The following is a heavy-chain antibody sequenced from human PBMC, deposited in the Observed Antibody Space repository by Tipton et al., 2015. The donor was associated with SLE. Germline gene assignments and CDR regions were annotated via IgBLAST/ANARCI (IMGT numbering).Heavy chain of an antibody. V-gene: IGHV4-34*01. CDR3: ARGTLTYGLDI. CDR1: GGSFSGFY. J-gene: IGHJ3*02. Sequence: GLVKPSETLSLNCAVYGGSFSGFYWSWIRQPPGKGLEWIGEISHSENTNYNPSLKSRVTISIDTSKNQFSLKLTSVSAADTAVYYCARGTLTYGLDIWGQGTMVTVSS. D-gene: IGHD3-10*01. CDR2: ISHSENT.